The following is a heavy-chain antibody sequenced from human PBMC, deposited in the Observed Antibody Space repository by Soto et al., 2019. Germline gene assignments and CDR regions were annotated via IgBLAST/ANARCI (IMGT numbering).Heavy chain of an antibody. CDR2: LIPLFGTT. D-gene: IGHD7-27*01. Sequence: QVQLVQSGAEVKKPGSSVKVSCEASGGTFSGNAISWVRQAPGQGPEWMGGLIPLFGTTQHAQRFQGRLTITADKSTTTAYMELTSLRFEDTAIYYCARGPNWGYRFDSWGQGTLVTVSS. CDR1: GGTFSGNA. CDR3: ARGPNWGYRFDS. J-gene: IGHJ4*02. V-gene: IGHV1-69*06.